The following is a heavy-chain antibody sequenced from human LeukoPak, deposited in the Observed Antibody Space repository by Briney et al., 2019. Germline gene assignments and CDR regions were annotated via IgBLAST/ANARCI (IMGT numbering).Heavy chain of an antibody. D-gene: IGHD3-22*01. CDR1: GFTFSSYG. Sequence: GGSLRPSCAASGFTFSSYGMHWVRQAPGKGLEWVAVKGRFTIPRDNSKNTLYLQMNSLRAEDTAVYYCVRDDDRPDNGLDYWGQGTLVTVSS. CDR3: VRDDDRPDNGLDY. V-gene: IGHV3-33*01. J-gene: IGHJ4*02.